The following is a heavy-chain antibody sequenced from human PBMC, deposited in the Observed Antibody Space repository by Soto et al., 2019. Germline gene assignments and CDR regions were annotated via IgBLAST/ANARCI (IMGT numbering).Heavy chain of an antibody. J-gene: IGHJ4*02. D-gene: IGHD2-15*01. V-gene: IGHV4-28*01. CDR3: ARTGPYGGNELEY. CDR2: IYYSGST. Sequence: SETLSLTCAVSVYSISSNNWWVWIRQPPGKGLEWIGYIYYSGSTYYNPSLTSRVTVSLDTSNNQFSLRLTSVTAVDTAVYYCARTGPYGGNELEYWGQGAMVTVSS. CDR1: VYSISSNNW.